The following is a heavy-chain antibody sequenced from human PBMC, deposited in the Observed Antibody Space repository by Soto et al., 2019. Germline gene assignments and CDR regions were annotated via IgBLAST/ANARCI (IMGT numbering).Heavy chain of an antibody. CDR3: AHKGLGGFGELSAVFDY. J-gene: IGHJ4*02. D-gene: IGHD3-10*01. V-gene: IGHV2-5*01. CDR2: IYCNDDK. Sequence: QITLKESGPTLVNPTQTLTLTCTFSGFSLSTSGVGVGWIRQPPGKALEWLALIYCNDDKRYSPSLKSRLTITKDTSKHQVVLTMPDMDPVDTATYYWAHKGLGGFGELSAVFDYWCQGTLVTVSS. CDR1: GFSLSTSGVG.